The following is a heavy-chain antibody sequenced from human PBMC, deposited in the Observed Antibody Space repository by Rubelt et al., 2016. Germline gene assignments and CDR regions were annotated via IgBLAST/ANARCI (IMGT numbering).Heavy chain of an antibody. CDR2: MHEDDVIT. CDR3: AKWPEVKGGCGLRLDV. V-gene: IGHV3-23*03. Sequence: EVQLVESGGGLVQPGGSLRLSCAASGFIINSYAMSWVCQAPGKGLEWVAIMHEDDVITKYADSVKGRFIISRDNSQNTLYLQMKSLRADDTAEYVWAKWPEVKGGCGLRLDVWGKGTTVTVSS. D-gene: IGHD6-25*01. J-gene: IGHJ6*04. CDR1: GFIINSYA.